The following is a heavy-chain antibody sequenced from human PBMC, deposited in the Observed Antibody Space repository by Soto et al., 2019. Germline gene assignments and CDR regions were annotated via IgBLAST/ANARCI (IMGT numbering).Heavy chain of an antibody. J-gene: IGHJ6*02. CDR1: GGSISSSSYY. V-gene: IGHV4-39*01. CDR3: ARLSTTAAGYYGMDV. CDR2: IYYSGST. D-gene: IGHD6-25*01. Sequence: SETLSLTCTVSGGSISSSSYYWGWIRQPPGKGLEWIGSIYYSGSTYYNPSLKSRVTKSVDTSKNQFSLNLSSVTAADTAVYYCARLSTTAAGYYGMDVWGQGTTVTVSS.